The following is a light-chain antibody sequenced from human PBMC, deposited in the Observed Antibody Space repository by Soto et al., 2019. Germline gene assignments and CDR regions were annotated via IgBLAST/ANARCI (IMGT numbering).Light chain of an antibody. V-gene: IGLV2-14*01. J-gene: IGLJ1*01. CDR1: SSDVGGYNY. CDR2: DVS. Sequence: QSALTQPASVSGSPGQSITISCTGTSSDVGGYNYVSWYQQHPGKAPKLMIYDVSNRPSGVSNRFSGSKSGNTASLTISGLQAEDEADYYCSSYTSSSTTLFGTEPKVTVL. CDR3: SSYTSSSTTL.